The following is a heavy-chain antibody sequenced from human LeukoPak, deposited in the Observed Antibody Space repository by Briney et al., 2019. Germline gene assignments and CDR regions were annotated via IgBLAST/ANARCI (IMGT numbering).Heavy chain of an antibody. V-gene: IGHV3-11*01. CDR1: GFTFSDYY. CDR2: ISSSGSTI. Sequence: PGGSLRLSCAASGFTFSDYYMSWIRQAPGKGLEWVSYISSSGSTIYYADSVKGRFTISRDNAKNSLYLQRNSLRAEDTAVYYCARAPIYGDYDFDYWGQGALVTVSS. CDR3: ARAPIYGDYDFDY. D-gene: IGHD4-17*01. J-gene: IGHJ4*02.